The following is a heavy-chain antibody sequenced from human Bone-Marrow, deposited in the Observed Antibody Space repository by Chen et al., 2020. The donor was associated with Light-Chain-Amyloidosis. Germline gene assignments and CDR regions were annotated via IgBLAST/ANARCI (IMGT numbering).Heavy chain of an antibody. CDR1: GFTFSRYF. CDR2: IREDGNEK. Sequence: EVRLVESGGGLVQPGGSLRLSCAASGFTFSRYFMSWVRQAPGKGLEWVANIREDGNEKYYVQSVKGRFTISRDNAKNAVYLQMHSLGGEDSAIYFCARESSVAAPYYLDYWGQGIRVTVSA. J-gene: IGHJ4*02. V-gene: IGHV3-7*01. D-gene: IGHD6-25*01. CDR3: ARESSVAAPYYLDY.